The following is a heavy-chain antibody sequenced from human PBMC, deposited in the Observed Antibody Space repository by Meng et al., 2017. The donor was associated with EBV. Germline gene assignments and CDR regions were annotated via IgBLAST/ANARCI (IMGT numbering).Heavy chain of an antibody. V-gene: IGHV1-69*01. CDR1: GGTFSSYA. D-gene: IGHD5-24*01. CDR2: IIPIFGTA. J-gene: IGHJ4*02. CDR3: AREGDGYNYPDY. Sequence: QVQLVRSGAWVKTAGSSVNVSCKASGGTFSSYAISWVRHAPGQGLEWMGGIIPIFGTANYAQKFQGRVTITADESTSTAYMELSSLRSEDTAVYYCAREGDGYNYPDYWGQGTLVTVSS.